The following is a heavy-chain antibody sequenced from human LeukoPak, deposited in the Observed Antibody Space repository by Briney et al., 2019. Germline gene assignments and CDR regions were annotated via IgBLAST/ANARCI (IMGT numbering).Heavy chain of an antibody. Sequence: GGSLRLSCAASGFTFSSYAMSWVRQAPGKGLEWVSAISGSGGSTYYADSVKGRFTISRDNSKTTLYLQMNSLRAEDTAVYYCAKALHIVVVTAPFDYWGQGTLVTVSS. CDR2: ISGSGGST. CDR1: GFTFSSYA. D-gene: IGHD2-21*02. V-gene: IGHV3-23*01. CDR3: AKALHIVVVTAPFDY. J-gene: IGHJ4*02.